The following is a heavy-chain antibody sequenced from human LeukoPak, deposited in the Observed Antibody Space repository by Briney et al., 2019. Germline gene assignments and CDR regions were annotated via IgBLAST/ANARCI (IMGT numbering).Heavy chain of an antibody. CDR1: GFTFSSYG. CDR3: ARRSGLTYFDY. J-gene: IGHJ4*02. V-gene: IGHV3-33*01. Sequence: GGSLRLSCAASGFTFSSYGMHWVRQAPGKGLEWVAVIWYDGSNKYYADSVKGRFTISRDNSKNTLYLQMNSLRAEHTAVYYCARRSGLTYFDYWGQGTLVTVSS. CDR2: IWYDGSNK. D-gene: IGHD6-25*01.